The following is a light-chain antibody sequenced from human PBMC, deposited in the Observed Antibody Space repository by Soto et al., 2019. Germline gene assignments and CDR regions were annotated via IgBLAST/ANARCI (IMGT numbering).Light chain of an antibody. CDR2: EVS. Sequence: SALTQPASVSGSPGQSITISCTGTSSDVGGYNYVSWFQHHPGKAPKLIIYEVSYRPSGVSNRFSGSKSGDTASLTISGLQAEDEADYYCSSFTNTITRYALGTGTKVTVL. CDR3: SSFTNTITRYA. CDR1: SSDVGGYNY. V-gene: IGLV2-14*01. J-gene: IGLJ1*01.